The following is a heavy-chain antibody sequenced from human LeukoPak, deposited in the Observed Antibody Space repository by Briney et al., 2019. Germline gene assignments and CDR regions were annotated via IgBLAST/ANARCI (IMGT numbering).Heavy chain of an antibody. J-gene: IGHJ4*02. D-gene: IGHD3-22*01. CDR1: GSTFSRFA. V-gene: IGHV3-23*01. CDR2: ISGSDGTT. CDR3: AKDANYFDSSGYLIPFDY. Sequence: PGGSLRLSCAASGSTFSRFAMSWVRQAPGKDLEWASSISGSDGTTYYAESVEGRFTISRDNSKNILYLQMNSLRADDTAVYYCAKDANYFDSSGYLIPFDYWGQGTLVTVSS.